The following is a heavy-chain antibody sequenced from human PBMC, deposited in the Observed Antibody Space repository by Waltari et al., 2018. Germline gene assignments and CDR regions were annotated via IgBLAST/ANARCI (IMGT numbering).Heavy chain of an antibody. CDR1: GLTLSRYT. CDR3: AKDIAPAGTRYFDY. Sequence: EVQLLESGGGLVQPGGSLRLSCVASGLTLSRYTMSWVRQAPGKGMEWVASIGGSGISTYYAEAVKGRFTISRDNSKDTLYLQINSLRAEDTAVYYCAKDIAPAGTRYFDYWGQGTLVTVSS. D-gene: IGHD6-13*01. J-gene: IGHJ4*02. CDR2: IGGSGIST. V-gene: IGHV3-23*01.